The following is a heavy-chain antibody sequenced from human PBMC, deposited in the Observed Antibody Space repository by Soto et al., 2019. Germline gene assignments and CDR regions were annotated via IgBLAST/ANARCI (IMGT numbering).Heavy chain of an antibody. D-gene: IGHD4-17*01. CDR1: GITFTNAW. CDR2: IKSKTDGGTT. CDR3: TTQTLTTVTFFDY. Sequence: GGSLRLSCAASGITFTNAWMSWVRQAPGKGLGWVGRIKSKTDGGTTDYAAPVRGRFTISRDDSSNTLYLQMNSLKTEDTAVYYCTTQTLTTVTFFDYWGQGALVTV. J-gene: IGHJ4*02. V-gene: IGHV3-15*01.